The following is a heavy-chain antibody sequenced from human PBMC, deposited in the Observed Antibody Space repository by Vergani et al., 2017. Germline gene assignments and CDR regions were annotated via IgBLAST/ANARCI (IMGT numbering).Heavy chain of an antibody. CDR2: NIPIFGIA. CDR3: ARDRGPGAGPDYAFDI. CDR1: GGTVSSYA. D-gene: IGHD6-19*01. V-gene: IGHV1-69*01. Sequence: QVQLVQSGAEVKKPGSSVKVSCKASGGTVSSYAISWVRQAPGQGLVWMGGNIPIFGIANYAQKFQGRVTITADASPSTAYMELSSLRSEDTAVYYCARDRGPGAGPDYAFDIGGQGTMVTVSS. J-gene: IGHJ3*02.